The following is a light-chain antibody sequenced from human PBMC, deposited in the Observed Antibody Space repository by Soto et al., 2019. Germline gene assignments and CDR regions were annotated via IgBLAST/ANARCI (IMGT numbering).Light chain of an antibody. CDR2: EGS. Sequence: QSALTKPASVSGSPGQSITISCTGTSSDVGSYNLVSWYQQHPGKAPKLMIYEGSKRPSGVSNRFSGSKSGNTASLTISGLQAEDEADYYCCSYAGSSYVFGTGTKLTVL. V-gene: IGLV2-23*01. CDR3: CSYAGSSYV. J-gene: IGLJ1*01. CDR1: SSDVGSYNL.